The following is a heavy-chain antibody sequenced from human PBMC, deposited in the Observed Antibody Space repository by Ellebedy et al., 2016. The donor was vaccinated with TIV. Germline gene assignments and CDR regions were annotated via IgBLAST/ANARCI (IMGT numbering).Heavy chain of an antibody. CDR2: ISGGGGST. Sequence: ETLSLTCAASGFTFSSYAMSWVRQAPGKGLEWVSSISGGGGSTYYADSVKGRFTISRDNSKNTLYLQMNSLRAEDTAVYYCVKGMYRSSPDDYWGQGALVTVSS. CDR3: VKGMYRSSPDDY. J-gene: IGHJ4*02. V-gene: IGHV3-23*01. D-gene: IGHD6-6*01. CDR1: GFTFSSYA.